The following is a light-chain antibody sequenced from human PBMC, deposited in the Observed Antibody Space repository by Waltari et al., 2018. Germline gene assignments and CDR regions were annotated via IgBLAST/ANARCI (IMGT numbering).Light chain of an antibody. V-gene: IGLV2-14*01. CDR3: SSYTSSSPYV. Sequence: QSALTQPASASGSPGQSITISCTGTRSDVGGYNYVSWYQQHPGKAPKLMIYDVSKRPSGVSNRFSGSKSGNTASLTISGLQAEDEADYYCSSYTSSSPYVFGTGTKVTVL. CDR2: DVS. J-gene: IGLJ1*01. CDR1: RSDVGGYNY.